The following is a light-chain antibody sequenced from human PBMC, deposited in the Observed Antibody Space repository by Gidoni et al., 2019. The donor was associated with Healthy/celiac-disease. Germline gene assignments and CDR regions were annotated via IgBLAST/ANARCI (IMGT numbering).Light chain of an antibody. CDR2: DVS. J-gene: IGLJ2*01. V-gene: IGLV2-14*03. CDR3: SSYTSSSIVV. Sequence: QSALTQPASVSGSPGQSITISCTGTRHDDGGYNYVSWYQQHPGKAPKLMIYDVSNRPSGVSNRFSGSKSGNTASLTISGLQAEDEADYYCSSYTSSSIVVFGGGTKLTVL. CDR1: RHDDGGYNY.